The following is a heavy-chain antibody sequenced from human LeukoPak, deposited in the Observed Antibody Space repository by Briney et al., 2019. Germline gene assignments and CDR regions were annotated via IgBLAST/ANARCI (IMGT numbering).Heavy chain of an antibody. Sequence: PGGSLRLSCAASGFTFSSYWMSWVRQAPAKGLEWVANIKQDGSDEYYVDSVRGRFTISRDNAKNSLYLQMNSLRAEDTAVYYCASTRYCRSTTCYDFDYWGQGTLVTVSS. D-gene: IGHD2-2*01. CDR2: IKQDGSDE. CDR1: GFTFSSYW. J-gene: IGHJ4*02. CDR3: ASTRYCRSTTCYDFDY. V-gene: IGHV3-7*03.